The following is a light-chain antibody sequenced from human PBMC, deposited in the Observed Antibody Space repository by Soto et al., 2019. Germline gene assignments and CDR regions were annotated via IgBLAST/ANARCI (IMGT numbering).Light chain of an antibody. J-gene: IGKJ1*01. CDR1: QSVSNNY. CDR3: QKNGTAPPRGT. V-gene: IGKV3-20*01. CDR2: GAS. Sequence: ERVLTLSRGTVSLTPGKRATHSCRASQSVSNNYLAWYQQKPGQAPRLLIYGASSRATGIPDRFSGSGSGTDFTLPISRLELEDLAVYYCQKNGTAPPRGTFGEGTNVDI.